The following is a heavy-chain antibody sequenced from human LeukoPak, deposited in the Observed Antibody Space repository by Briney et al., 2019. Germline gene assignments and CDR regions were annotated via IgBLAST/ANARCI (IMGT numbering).Heavy chain of an antibody. D-gene: IGHD6-13*01. CDR3: AKAAAGSQHSYYYYYYLDV. Sequence: GASVKVSCKASGGTFSNYAIGWVRQAPGQGLEWMGGVIPIFSTANYAQKFQGRVTMTRDTSISTAYMEPSRLRSDDTAVYYCAKAAAGSQHSYYYYYYLDVWGTGTTVTISS. V-gene: IGHV1-69*05. J-gene: IGHJ6*03. CDR1: GGTFSNYA. CDR2: VIPIFSTA.